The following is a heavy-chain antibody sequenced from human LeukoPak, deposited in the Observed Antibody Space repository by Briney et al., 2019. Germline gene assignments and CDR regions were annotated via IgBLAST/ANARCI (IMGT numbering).Heavy chain of an antibody. D-gene: IGHD6-13*01. V-gene: IGHV3-53*01. J-gene: IGHJ5*02. Sequence: GGSLRLSCAASGFTISDNYMSWVRQAPGKGLEWVSVMYSRGDTYYANSVKGRFTFSRDISKNTLYLQMNGLRAEDTAMYYCARDAPQVPAAGVLASWGQGTLVIVSS. CDR1: GFTISDNY. CDR3: ARDAPQVPAAGVLAS. CDR2: MYSRGDT.